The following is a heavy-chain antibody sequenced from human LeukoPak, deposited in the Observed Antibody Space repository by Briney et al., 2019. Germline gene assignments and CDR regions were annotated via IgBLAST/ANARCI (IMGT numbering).Heavy chain of an antibody. V-gene: IGHV3-23*01. CDR2: IRGTGTTT. CDR1: GFTFSDHA. Sequence: GGSLRLSCAASGFTFSDHAMSWVRQAPGKGLEWVSAIRGTGTTTFYAASVKGRFTISRDNSKNTADLQMNSLRAEDTAVYYCARVRTDYYGMSHGMDVWGQGTTVTVSS. J-gene: IGHJ6*02. D-gene: IGHD3-10*01. CDR3: ARVRTDYYGMSHGMDV.